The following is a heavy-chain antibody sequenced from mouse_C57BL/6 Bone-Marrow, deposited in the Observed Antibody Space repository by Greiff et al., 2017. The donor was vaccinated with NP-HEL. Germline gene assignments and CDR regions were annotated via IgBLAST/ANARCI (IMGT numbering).Heavy chain of an antibody. Sequence: QVQLQQSGAELMKPGASVKLSCKATGYTFTGYWIEWVKQRPGHGLEWIGEILPGRGSTNYNEKFKGKATFTADTSSNTAYMQLSSLTTEDSAIYYCARRGQAGLRSAMDYWGQGTSVTVSS. CDR2: ILPGRGST. CDR1: GYTFTGYW. CDR3: ARRGQAGLRSAMDY. D-gene: IGHD1-1*01. V-gene: IGHV1-9*01. J-gene: IGHJ4*01.